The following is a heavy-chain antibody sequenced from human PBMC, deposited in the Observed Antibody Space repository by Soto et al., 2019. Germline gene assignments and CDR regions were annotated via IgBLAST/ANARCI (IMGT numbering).Heavy chain of an antibody. V-gene: IGHV3-66*01. Sequence: GGSLRLSCTASGFTVSSNYMSWVHQAPGKGLEWVSVIYSGGTTYYADSVKGRFTISRDNSKNTLYLQMNSLRAEDTAVYYCARGGSASGGYYYYVMDVWGQGTTVTVSS. CDR2: IYSGGTT. CDR3: ARGGSASGGYYYYVMDV. CDR1: GFTVSSNY. D-gene: IGHD3-16*01. J-gene: IGHJ6*02.